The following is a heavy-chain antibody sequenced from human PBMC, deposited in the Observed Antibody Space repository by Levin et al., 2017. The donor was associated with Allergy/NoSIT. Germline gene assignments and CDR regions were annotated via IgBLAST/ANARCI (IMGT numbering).Heavy chain of an antibody. J-gene: IGHJ4*02. Sequence: GGSLRLSCAASGFSFSNTWMSWVRLAPGKGMEWVANIKPDGSRTYYMDSVKGRFTLSRDNARISLFLQMNSLSVEDTAVYYCASGRFSSGWYPDYFDYWGQGTLVTVSS. CDR1: GFSFSNTW. CDR2: IKPDGSRT. CDR3: ASGRFSSGWYPDYFDY. D-gene: IGHD6-19*01. V-gene: IGHV3-7*02.